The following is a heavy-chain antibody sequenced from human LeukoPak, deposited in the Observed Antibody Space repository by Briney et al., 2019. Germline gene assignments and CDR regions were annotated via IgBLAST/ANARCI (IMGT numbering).Heavy chain of an antibody. CDR2: INHSGST. Sequence: SETLSLTCAVYGGSFSGYYWSWIRQPPGKGLEWIGEINHSGSTNYNPSLKSRVTISVDTSKNQFSLKLSSVTAADTAVYYCARAPPDEVVVPAAIYYYYYGMDVWGQGTTVTVSS. J-gene: IGHJ6*02. CDR1: GGSFSGYY. D-gene: IGHD2-2*01. CDR3: ARAPPDEVVVPAAIYYYYYGMDV. V-gene: IGHV4-34*01.